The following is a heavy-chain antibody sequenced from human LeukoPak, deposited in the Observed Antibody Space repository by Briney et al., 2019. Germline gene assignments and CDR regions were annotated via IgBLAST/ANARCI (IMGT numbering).Heavy chain of an antibody. J-gene: IGHJ3*02. CDR1: GGSISSSSYY. Sequence: PSETLSLTCTVSGGSISSSSYYWGWIRQPPGKGLEWLGTIYYSGRTYYNPSLKSRVTISVDTSKNLFSLKLSSVTAADTAVYYCARHRIAAADVAFEIWGQGTMITVSS. CDR3: ARHRIAAADVAFEI. CDR2: IYYSGRT. V-gene: IGHV4-39*01. D-gene: IGHD6-13*01.